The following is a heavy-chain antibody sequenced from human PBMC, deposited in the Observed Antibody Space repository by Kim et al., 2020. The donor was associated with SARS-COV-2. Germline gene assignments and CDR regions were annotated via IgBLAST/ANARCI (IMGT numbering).Heavy chain of an antibody. CDR3: ASDLLGISIAAFDI. D-gene: IGHD3-3*02. J-gene: IGHJ3*02. V-gene: IGHV3-11*06. Sequence: HAGSVKGRFTISRDDEKNSLYLQMNSLRAEDTAVYYCASDLLGISIAAFDIWGLGTMVTVSS.